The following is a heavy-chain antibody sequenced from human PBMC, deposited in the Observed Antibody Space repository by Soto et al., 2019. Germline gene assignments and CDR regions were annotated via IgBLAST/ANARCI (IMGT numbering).Heavy chain of an antibody. CDR1: GYTFTGYY. CDR3: ARGVAAADNWFDP. CDR2: INPSSGGT. J-gene: IGHJ5*02. D-gene: IGHD6-13*01. V-gene: IGHV1-2*04. Sequence: QVQLGQSGAEVKKPGASVKVSCKASGYTFTGYYMHWVRQAPGQGLEWMGWINPSSGGTNYAQKFQGWVTMTRDTSISTAYMELSRLRSDDTAVYYCARGVAAADNWFDPWGQGTLVTVSS.